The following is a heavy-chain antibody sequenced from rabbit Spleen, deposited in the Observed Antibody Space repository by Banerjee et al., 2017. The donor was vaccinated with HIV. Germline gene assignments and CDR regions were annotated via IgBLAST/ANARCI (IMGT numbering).Heavy chain of an antibody. CDR2: IYAGKGST. Sequence: QLKETGGGLVQPGGSLTLSCKASGFDFSSYYMSWVRQAPGKGLEWIGIIYAGKGSTDYASWVNGRFTISSDNAQNTVDLQMNSLTAADTATYFCARYDDYGDYFNLWGQGTLVTVS. J-gene: IGHJ4*01. V-gene: IGHV1S7*01. CDR1: GFDFSSYY. CDR3: ARYDDYGDYFNL. D-gene: IGHD2-1*01.